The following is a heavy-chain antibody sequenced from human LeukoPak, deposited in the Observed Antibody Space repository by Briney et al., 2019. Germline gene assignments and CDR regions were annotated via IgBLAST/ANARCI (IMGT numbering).Heavy chain of an antibody. Sequence: GGSLRLSCAASGFAFSNAWMNWVRQAPGKGLEWVGRIKSKTAGETTGYAAPVKGRFTLSRDDSKNTLYLQMNSLKTEDTAVYYCTTLYRVGPWGQGTLVTVSS. CDR2: IKSKTAGETT. D-gene: IGHD1-14*01. CDR1: GFAFSNAW. V-gene: IGHV3-15*01. J-gene: IGHJ5*02. CDR3: TTLYRVGP.